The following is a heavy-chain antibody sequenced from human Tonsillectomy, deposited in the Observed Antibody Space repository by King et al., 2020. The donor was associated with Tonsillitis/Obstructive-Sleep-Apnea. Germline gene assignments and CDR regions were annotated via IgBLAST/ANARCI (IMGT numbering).Heavy chain of an antibody. V-gene: IGHV3-30*01. CDR2: LSYDGSNK. CDR1: GFTFSSYA. CDR3: ARDGYSSSWYLPSSHPPDYYMDV. Sequence: VQLVESGGGVGQPGRSLRLSCAASGFTFSSYAMHWVRQAPRKGLEWVGVLSYDGSNKYYADSGKGRFTISRDNSQNTLYLQMNSLRAEDTAVYYCARDGYSSSWYLPSSHPPDYYMDVWGKGTTVTVSS. D-gene: IGHD6-13*01. J-gene: IGHJ6*03.